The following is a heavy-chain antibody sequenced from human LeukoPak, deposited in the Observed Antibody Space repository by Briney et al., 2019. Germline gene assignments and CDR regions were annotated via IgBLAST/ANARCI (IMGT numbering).Heavy chain of an antibody. D-gene: IGHD3/OR15-3a*01. CDR3: AKAPPILDLPPYYYYMDV. J-gene: IGHJ6*03. Sequence: ASVKVSCKASGYTFTSYGISWVRQAPGQGLEWMGWISAYNGNTNYAQKLQGRVTMTTDTSTSTAYMELRSLRSDDTAVYYCAKAPPILDLPPYYYYMDVWGKGTTVTVSS. CDR2: ISAYNGNT. CDR1: GYTFTSYG. V-gene: IGHV1-18*01.